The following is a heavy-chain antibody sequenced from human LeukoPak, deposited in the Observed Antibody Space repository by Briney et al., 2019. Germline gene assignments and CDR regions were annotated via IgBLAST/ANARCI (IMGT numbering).Heavy chain of an antibody. CDR2: ISSSSSYT. J-gene: IGHJ3*02. CDR3: ARSGDCSGGSCYVDAFDI. Sequence: GGSLRLSCAAFGFTFSDYYMSWLRQAPGKGLEGVSYISSSSSYTNYADSVKGRFTISRDNAKNSLYPETNSLRAEDTGVYYCARSGDCSGGSCYVDAFDIWGQGTMVTVSS. V-gene: IGHV3-11*06. CDR1: GFTFSDYY. D-gene: IGHD2-15*01.